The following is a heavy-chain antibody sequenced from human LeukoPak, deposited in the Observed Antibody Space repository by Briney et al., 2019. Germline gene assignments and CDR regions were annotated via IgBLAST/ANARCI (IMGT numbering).Heavy chain of an antibody. CDR2: IDSSGRT. J-gene: IGHJ6*03. Sequence: SETLSLTCTVSGGSISPYLWSWIRQPPGKGLEWSGYIDSSGRTNYNPSLKSRVTISIDTSKNQFSLNLRSVTAADTAVYYCARDYDWNYFGGYYYMDVWGKGTTVTVSS. D-gene: IGHD1-7*01. V-gene: IGHV4-59*01. CDR1: GGSISPYL. CDR3: ARDYDWNYFGGYYYMDV.